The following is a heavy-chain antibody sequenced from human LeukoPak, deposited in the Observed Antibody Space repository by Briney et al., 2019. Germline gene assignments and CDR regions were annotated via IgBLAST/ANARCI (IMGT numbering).Heavy chain of an antibody. J-gene: IGHJ6*02. CDR2: ISDIGSI. CDR3: ARVPIAVAEGFGMDV. Sequence: PSETLSLTCTVSGGSISSYYWSWIRQPPGKGLEWIAYISDIGSINYNPSLKSRVTISLDTSKNQFSLKLSSVTAADTAVYYCARVPIAVAEGFGMDVWGQGTTVTVSS. D-gene: IGHD6-19*01. V-gene: IGHV4-59*12. CDR1: GGSISSYY.